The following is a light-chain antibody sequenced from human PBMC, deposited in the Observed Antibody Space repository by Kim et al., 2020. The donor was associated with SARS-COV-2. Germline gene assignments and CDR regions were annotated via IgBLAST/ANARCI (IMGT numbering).Light chain of an antibody. CDR1: SSDGGGYNY. CDR2: EVS. V-gene: IGLV2-8*01. CDR3: SSYAGSNNLV. Sequence: GQSVTSSCTGTSSDGGGYNYVPWYQQHPGKAPNLMIYEVSKRPSGVPHRFSGSKSGNTASLTVSGLQAEDEADYYCSSYAGSNNLVFGGGTQLTVL. J-gene: IGLJ3*02.